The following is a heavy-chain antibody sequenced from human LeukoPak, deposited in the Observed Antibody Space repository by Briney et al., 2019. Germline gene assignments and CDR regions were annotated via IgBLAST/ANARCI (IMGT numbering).Heavy chain of an antibody. D-gene: IGHD2-2*01. CDR3: ARGVMPQLPDWFDP. CDR2: ISSGSSYI. J-gene: IGHJ5*02. V-gene: IGHV3-21*01. CDR1: GFTFSSYS. Sequence: GGSLRLSCAAPGFTFSSYSMNWVRQAPGKGLEWVSSISSGSSYIYYADSVKGRFTISRDNAKNSLYLQMNSRRAEDTAVYYCARGVMPQLPDWFDPWGQGTLVTVSS.